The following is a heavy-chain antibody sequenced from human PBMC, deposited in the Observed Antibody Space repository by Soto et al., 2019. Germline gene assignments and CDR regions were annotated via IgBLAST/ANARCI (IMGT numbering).Heavy chain of an antibody. CDR1: GGSISSGGYY. CDR3: ARVTGLLVRVRGVNPEDWFDP. V-gene: IGHV4-31*03. Sequence: NPSETLSLTCTVSGGSISSGGYYWSRIRQHPGKGLEWIGYIYYSGSTYYNPSLKSRVTISVDTSKNQFSLKLSSVTAADTAVYYCARVTGLLVRVRGVNPEDWFDPWGQGTLVTVSS. CDR2: IYYSGST. D-gene: IGHD3-10*01. J-gene: IGHJ5*02.